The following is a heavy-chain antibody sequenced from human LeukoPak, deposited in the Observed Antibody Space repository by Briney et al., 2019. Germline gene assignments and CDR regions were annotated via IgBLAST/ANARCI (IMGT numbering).Heavy chain of an antibody. J-gene: IGHJ6*03. V-gene: IGHV3-15*01. CDR1: GFTFSNAW. Sequence: PGGSLRLSCAASGFTFSNAWMSWVRQAPGKGLEWAGHIKSKADGGTTDYAAPVKGRFTISRDDSKNMLFLQMNSLKTEDTALYYCTTNYTDNYYYMDVWGIGTTVTVSS. CDR2: IKSKADGGTT. D-gene: IGHD1-7*01. CDR3: TTNYTDNYYYMDV.